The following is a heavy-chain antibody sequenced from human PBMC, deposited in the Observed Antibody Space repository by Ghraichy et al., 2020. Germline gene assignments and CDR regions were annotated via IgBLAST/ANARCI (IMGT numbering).Heavy chain of an antibody. Sequence: SETLSLTCTVSGGSISSSSYYWGWIRQPPGKGLEWIGSIYYSGSTYYNPSLKSRVTISVDTSKNQFSLKLSSVTAADTAVYYCARQPQGEVWFEIRDDAFDIWGQGTMVTVSS. J-gene: IGHJ3*02. D-gene: IGHD3-16*02. CDR3: ARQPQGEVWFEIRDDAFDI. CDR2: IYYSGST. V-gene: IGHV4-39*01. CDR1: GGSISSSSYY.